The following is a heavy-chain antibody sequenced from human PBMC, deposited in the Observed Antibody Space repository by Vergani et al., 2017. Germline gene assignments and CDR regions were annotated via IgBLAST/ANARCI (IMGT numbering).Heavy chain of an antibody. D-gene: IGHD6-19*01. V-gene: IGHV3-23*01. CDR1: GFTFSSYA. J-gene: IGHJ4*02. CDR3: AKDSAQWLVRDYFDY. CDR2: ISGSGGST. Sequence: EVQLLESGGGLVQPGGSLRLSCAASGFTFSSYAMSWVRQAPGKGLEWVSAISGSGGSTYYADSVKGRFTISRDNAKNTLYLQMNSLRAEDTAVYYCAKDSAQWLVRDYFDYWGQGTLVTVSS.